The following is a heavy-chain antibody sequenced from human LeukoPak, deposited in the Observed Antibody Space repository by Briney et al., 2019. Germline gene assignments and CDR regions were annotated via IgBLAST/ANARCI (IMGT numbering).Heavy chain of an antibody. CDR3: ARGDSTVIYYFDY. CDR2: ISSSSSYI. V-gene: IGHV3-21*01. D-gene: IGHD4-11*01. Sequence: GGSLRLSCAASGFTFSSYSMNWVRQAPGKGLEWVSSISSSSSYIYYADSVTGRFTISRDNAKNSLYLQMNSLRAEDTAVYYCARGDSTVIYYFDYWGQGTLVTVSS. CDR1: GFTFSSYS. J-gene: IGHJ4*02.